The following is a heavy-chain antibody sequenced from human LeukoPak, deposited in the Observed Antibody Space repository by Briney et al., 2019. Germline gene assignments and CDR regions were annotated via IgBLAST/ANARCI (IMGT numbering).Heavy chain of an antibody. D-gene: IGHD3-10*01. V-gene: IGHV4-59*01. CDR2: IYYSGST. J-gene: IGHJ5*02. CDR1: GGSISSYY. Sequence: PSETLSLTCTVSGGSISSYYWSWIRQPPGKGLEWIGYIYYSGSTNYNPSLKSRVTISVDTSKTQFSLKLSSVTAADTAVYYCARAVAVRWFDPWGQGTLVTVSS. CDR3: ARAVAVRWFDP.